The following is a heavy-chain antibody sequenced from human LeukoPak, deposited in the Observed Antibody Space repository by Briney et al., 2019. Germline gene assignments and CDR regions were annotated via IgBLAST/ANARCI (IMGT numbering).Heavy chain of an antibody. D-gene: IGHD2-21*02. J-gene: IGHJ4*02. V-gene: IGHV1-69*05. Sequence: PVKVSCKASGGTFSRYAISWVRQAPGQGLEWMGGIIPIFGTAHYAQKFQGRVTITTDESTSTADMELSSLRSEDTAVYYCATGGCGGDCYRPYFDYWGQGTLVTVSS. CDR1: GGTFSRYA. CDR2: IIPIFGTA. CDR3: ATGGCGGDCYRPYFDY.